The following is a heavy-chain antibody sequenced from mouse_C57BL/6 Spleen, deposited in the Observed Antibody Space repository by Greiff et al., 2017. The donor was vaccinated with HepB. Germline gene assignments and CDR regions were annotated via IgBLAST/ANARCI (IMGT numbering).Heavy chain of an antibody. CDR2: IDPETGGT. CDR3: TRSSYYGSMAWFAY. CDR1: GYTFTDYE. D-gene: IGHD1-1*01. J-gene: IGHJ3*01. V-gene: IGHV1-15*01. Sequence: VQLQQSGAELVRPGASVTLSCKASGYTFTDYEMHWVKQTPVHGLEWIGAIDPETGGTAYNQKFKGKAILTADKSSSTAYMELRSLTSEDSAVYYCTRSSYYGSMAWFAYWGQGTLVTVSA.